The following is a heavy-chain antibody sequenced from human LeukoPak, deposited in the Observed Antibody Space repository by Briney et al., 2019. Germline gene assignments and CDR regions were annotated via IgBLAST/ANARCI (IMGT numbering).Heavy chain of an antibody. D-gene: IGHD1-26*01. V-gene: IGHV3-48*02. CDR2: ISSSSTI. CDR1: GFTFSSYS. J-gene: IGHJ3*02. Sequence: GGSLRLSCAASGFTFSSYSMNWVRQAPGKGLEWVSYISSSSTIYYADSVKGRFTISRDNAKNSLYLQMNSLRDEDTAVYYCARDMKSGRRTYAFDIWGQGTMVTVSS. CDR3: ARDMKSGRRTYAFDI.